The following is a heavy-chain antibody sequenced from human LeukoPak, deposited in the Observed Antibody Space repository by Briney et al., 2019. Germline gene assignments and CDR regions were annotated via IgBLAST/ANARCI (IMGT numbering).Heavy chain of an antibody. J-gene: IGHJ5*02. Sequence: SETLSLTCAVYGGSFSGYYWSWIRQPPGKGLEWIGEINHSGSTNYNPSLKSRVTISVDTSKNQFSLKLSSVTAADTAVYYCARERSPEVVVTTWGQGTLVTVSS. D-gene: IGHD3-22*01. CDR1: GGSFSGYY. CDR3: ARERSPEVVVTT. V-gene: IGHV4-34*01. CDR2: INHSGST.